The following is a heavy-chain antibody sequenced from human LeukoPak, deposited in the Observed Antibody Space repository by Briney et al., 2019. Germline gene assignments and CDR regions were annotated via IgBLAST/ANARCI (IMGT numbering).Heavy chain of an antibody. CDR3: ASGRPVDP. V-gene: IGHV4-31*03. CDR2: ISYSGNT. D-gene: IGHD6-6*01. Sequence: SETLSLTCTVSGGSITSGGYYWSWIRQHPGKGLEWIGYISYSGNTYYNPSLKSRLTISVDTSKNQFSLKLSSVTAADTAVYYCASGRPVDPWGQGTLVTVSS. J-gene: IGHJ5*02. CDR1: GGSITSGGYY.